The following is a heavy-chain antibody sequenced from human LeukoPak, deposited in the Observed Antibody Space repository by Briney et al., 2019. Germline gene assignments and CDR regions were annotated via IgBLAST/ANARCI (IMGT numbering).Heavy chain of an antibody. CDR3: ARVARIVGYAFDI. V-gene: IGHV4-30-4*08. J-gene: IGHJ3*02. CDR1: GGSISSYY. Sequence: SETLSLTCTVSGGSISSYYWGWIRQPPGKGLEWIGYIYYSGSTYYNPSLKSRVTISVDTSKNQFSLKLSSVTAADTAVYYCARVARIVGYAFDIWGQGTMVTVSS. CDR2: IYYSGST. D-gene: IGHD1-26*01.